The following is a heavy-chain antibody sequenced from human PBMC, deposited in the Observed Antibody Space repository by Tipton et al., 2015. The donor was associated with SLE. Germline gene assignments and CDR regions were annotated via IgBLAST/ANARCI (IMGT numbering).Heavy chain of an antibody. D-gene: IGHD2-15*01. J-gene: IGHJ3*02. V-gene: IGHV4-34*01. CDR1: GGSFSGYY. Sequence: TLSLTCAVYGGSFSGYYWSWIRQPPGKGLEWIGEINHSGSTNYNPSLKSRVTISVDTSKNQFSLKLSSVTAADTAVYYCATYRGYCSGGSCYSDAFDIWGQGTMVTVSS. CDR2: INHSGST. CDR3: ATYRGYCSGGSCYSDAFDI.